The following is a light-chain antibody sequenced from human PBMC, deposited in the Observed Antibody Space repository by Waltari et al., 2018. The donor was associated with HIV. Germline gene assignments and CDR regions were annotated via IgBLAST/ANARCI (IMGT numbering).Light chain of an antibody. CDR2: RSI. CDR3: AAWDDSLSVVV. Sequence: QSVLTQPPSASGTPGQRVTISCSGSSPNIASHYVSWYQQLPGTAPKLLIYRSIQRPSGVPDRFSGSKSGTSASLAISGLRSEDEADYYCAAWDDSLSVVVFGGGTKLTVL. V-gene: IGLV1-47*01. CDR1: SPNIASHY. J-gene: IGLJ2*01.